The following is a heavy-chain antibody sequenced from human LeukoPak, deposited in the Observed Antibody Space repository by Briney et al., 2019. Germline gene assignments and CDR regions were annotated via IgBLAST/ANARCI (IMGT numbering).Heavy chain of an antibody. V-gene: IGHV3-30*02. CDR3: AKDDPYNWYYMDV. CDR2: IAHHGSNK. CDR1: GVTFSRNA. D-gene: IGHD1-20*01. J-gene: IGHJ6*03. Sequence: GGSLRLSCAASGVTFSRNAIHWVRQGPGKGLEWVSYIAHHGSNKYYADSVKGRFTISRDNSKRTLYLQMNSLRAEDTAVYYCAKDDPYNWYYMDVWGKGTTITVSS.